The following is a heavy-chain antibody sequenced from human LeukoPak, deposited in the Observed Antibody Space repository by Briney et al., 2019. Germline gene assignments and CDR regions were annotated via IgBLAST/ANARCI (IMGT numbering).Heavy chain of an antibody. CDR2: VNSDGSWT. CDR1: GNYW. CDR3: VSFYETN. Sequence: GGSLRLSCAASGNYWMHWVRQAPGKGLVLVSHVNSDGSWTSHADSVKGRFTISKDNAKNTVYLQMNNLRTEDTAVYYCVSFYETNWGRGTLVTVSS. J-gene: IGHJ4*02. V-gene: IGHV3-74*01. D-gene: IGHD2-2*01.